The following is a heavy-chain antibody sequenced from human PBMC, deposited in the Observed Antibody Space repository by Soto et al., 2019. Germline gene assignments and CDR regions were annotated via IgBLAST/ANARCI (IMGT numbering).Heavy chain of an antibody. CDR3: ARQRLFSTNMFITSFDP. J-gene: IGHJ5*02. CDR2: VYYTETT. CDR1: GGSINSSDHF. V-gene: IGHV4-39*01. D-gene: IGHD3-10*02. Sequence: SETLSLTCSLSGGSINSSDHFWGWIRQTPGKGLEWIVSVYYTETTYYNPSLKSPVTISVETSRNTFSLKVNSVTAADTGIYYCARQRLFSTNMFITSFDPWGQGTQVTVSS.